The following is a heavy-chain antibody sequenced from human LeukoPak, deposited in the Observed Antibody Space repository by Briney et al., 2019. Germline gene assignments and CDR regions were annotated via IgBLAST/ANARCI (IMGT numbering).Heavy chain of an antibody. CDR3: ASTYSSERGWFDP. Sequence: GGSLRLSCAASGFTFSSYAMHWGRQAPGKGLEWVAVISYDGSNKYYADSVKGRFTISRDNSKNTLYLQMNSLRAEDTAVYYCASTYSSERGWFDPWGQGTLVTVSS. J-gene: IGHJ5*02. CDR2: ISYDGSNK. CDR1: GFTFSSYA. V-gene: IGHV3-30*04. D-gene: IGHD6-25*01.